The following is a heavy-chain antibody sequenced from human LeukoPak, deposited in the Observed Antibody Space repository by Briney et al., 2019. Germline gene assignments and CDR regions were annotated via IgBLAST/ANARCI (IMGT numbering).Heavy chain of an antibody. Sequence: SETLSLTCTVSGGSISSGSYYWSWIRQHPGKGLEWIGYIYYSGSTYYNPSLKSRVTISVDTSKNQFSLKLSSVTAADTAVYYCARLLGPDSSGWSLWGGDWFDPWGQGTLVTVSS. CDR3: ARLLGPDSSGWSLWGGDWFDP. CDR2: IYYSGST. D-gene: IGHD6-19*01. V-gene: IGHV4-31*03. J-gene: IGHJ5*02. CDR1: GGSISSGSYY.